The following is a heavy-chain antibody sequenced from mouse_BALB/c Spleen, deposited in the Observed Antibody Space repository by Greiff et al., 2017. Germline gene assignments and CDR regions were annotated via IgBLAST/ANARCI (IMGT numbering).Heavy chain of an antibody. CDR1: GYTFTSYW. V-gene: IGHV1-69*02. Sequence: VQLQQPGAELVKPGASVKLSCKASGYTFTSYWMHWVKQRPGQGLEWIGEIDTSDSYTNYNQKFKGKATLTVDKSSSTAYMQLSSLTSEDSAVYYCARPTKDYDEAYWGEGTLVTVSA. D-gene: IGHD2-4*01. CDR3: ARPTKDYDEAY. CDR2: IDTSDSYT. J-gene: IGHJ3*01.